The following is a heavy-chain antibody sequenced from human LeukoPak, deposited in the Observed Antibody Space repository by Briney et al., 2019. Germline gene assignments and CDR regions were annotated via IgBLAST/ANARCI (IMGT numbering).Heavy chain of an antibody. CDR2: ISSSSSYI. Sequence: GGSLRHSCAACGFTFSSYSMNWVRQAPGKGLEWVSSISSSSSYIYYADSVKGRFTISRDNAKNSLYLQMNSLRAEDTAVYYCARDPRPNYYGSGSYSYYYYYMDVWGKGTTGTVSS. CDR1: GFTFSSYS. V-gene: IGHV3-21*01. CDR3: ARDPRPNYYGSGSYSYYYYYMDV. D-gene: IGHD3-10*01. J-gene: IGHJ6*03.